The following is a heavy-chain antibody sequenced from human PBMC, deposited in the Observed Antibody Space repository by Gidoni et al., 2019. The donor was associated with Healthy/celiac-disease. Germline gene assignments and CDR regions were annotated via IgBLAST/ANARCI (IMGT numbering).Heavy chain of an antibody. CDR1: GITFSSYA. CDR2: ITGSGGST. J-gene: IGHJ4*02. V-gene: IGHV3-23*01. CDR3: AKGSARIAALYYFDY. D-gene: IGHD6-6*01. Sequence: EVQVLESGGGLVQPGGSLRLSCAASGITFSSYAMSWGRQAPGKGLEWVSSITGSGGSTYYADSVKGRFTISRDNSKNTLYLQMNSLRAEDTAVYYCAKGSARIAALYYFDYWGQGTLVTVSS.